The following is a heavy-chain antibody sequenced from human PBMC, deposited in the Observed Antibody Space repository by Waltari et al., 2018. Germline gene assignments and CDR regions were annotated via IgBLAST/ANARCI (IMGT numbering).Heavy chain of an antibody. CDR3: ARGVGLNH. CDR1: GDSLSGSGYS. Sequence: QLQLQESGSGLVKPSQTLSLTCALSGDSLSGSGYSWSWIRQPPGKSLEWIGHIYGGDNTNYHPSLRGRVTMSLETSKNQFSLILRSVTAADTAVYYCARGVGLNHWGQGILVTVSS. D-gene: IGHD1-26*01. CDR2: IYGGDNT. V-gene: IGHV4-30-2*01. J-gene: IGHJ4*02.